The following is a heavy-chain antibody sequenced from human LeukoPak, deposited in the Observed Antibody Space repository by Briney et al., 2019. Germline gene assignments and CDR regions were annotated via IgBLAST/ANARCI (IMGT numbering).Heavy chain of an antibody. V-gene: IGHV4-38-2*02. CDR2: IYHSGST. J-gene: IGHJ4*02. Sequence: SETLSLTCTVSGYSISSGYYWGWIRQPPGKGLEWIGSIYHSGSTYYNPSLKSRVTISVDTSKNQFSLKLSSVTAADTAVYYCAREQDGSGRRDFDYWGQGTLVTVSS. CDR1: GYSISSGYY. CDR3: AREQDGSGRRDFDY. D-gene: IGHD3-10*01.